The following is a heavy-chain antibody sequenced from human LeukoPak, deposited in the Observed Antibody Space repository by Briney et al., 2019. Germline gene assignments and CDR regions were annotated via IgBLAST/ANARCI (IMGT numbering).Heavy chain of an antibody. CDR2: INHSGST. D-gene: IGHD3-9*01. V-gene: IGHV4-34*01. J-gene: IGHJ4*02. CDR1: GGSFSGYY. Sequence: SETLSLTCAVYGGSFSGYYWSWIRQPPGKGLEWIGEINHSGSTNYNPSLKSRVTISVDTSKNQFSLKLSSVTAADTAVYYCARDDRREMDHWGQGTLVTVSP. CDR3: ARDDRREMDH.